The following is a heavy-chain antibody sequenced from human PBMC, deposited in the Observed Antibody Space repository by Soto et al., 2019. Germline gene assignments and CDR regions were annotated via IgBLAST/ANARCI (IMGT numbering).Heavy chain of an antibody. V-gene: IGHV1-3*01. CDR3: ARGGSFYWYLDL. J-gene: IGHJ2*01. Sequence: EASVKVSCKASGYTFTNYAMHWVRQAPGQRLEWMGWINAGNGNTKYSQKFQGRVTITRDTSASTAYMELSSLRSDDTAVYYCARGGSFYWYLDLWGRGTLVTVAS. CDR2: INAGNGNT. D-gene: IGHD1-26*01. CDR1: GYTFTNYA.